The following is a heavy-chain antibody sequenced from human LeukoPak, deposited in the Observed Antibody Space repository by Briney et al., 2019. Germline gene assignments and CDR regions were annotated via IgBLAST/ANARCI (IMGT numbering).Heavy chain of an antibody. J-gene: IGHJ4*02. Sequence: ASVTVSSTASGGTFSSYAISWVRQAPGQGLEWMGRIIPILGIANYAQEFQGRVTITADKSTSTAYMELSSLRSEDTAVYHCARGAQFFLDTAMVTYFDYWGQGSLASVCS. CDR3: ARGAQFFLDTAMVTYFDY. D-gene: IGHD5-18*01. CDR1: GGTFSSYA. V-gene: IGHV1-69*04. CDR2: IIPILGIA.